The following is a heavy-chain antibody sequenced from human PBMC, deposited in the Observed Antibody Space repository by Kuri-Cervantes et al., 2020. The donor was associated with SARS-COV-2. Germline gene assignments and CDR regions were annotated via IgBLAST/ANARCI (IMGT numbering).Heavy chain of an antibody. Sequence: GESLKISCAASGFTVSSNYMTWVRQAPRKGLEWVSVIYSGGSTYYADSVKGRFTISRDNSKNTLYLQMNSLRAEDTAVYYCARSPVWEGYFDFWGQGTLVTVSS. CDR3: ARSPVWEGYFDF. D-gene: IGHD1-26*01. J-gene: IGHJ4*02. CDR2: IYSGGST. V-gene: IGHV3-53*01. CDR1: GFTVSSNY.